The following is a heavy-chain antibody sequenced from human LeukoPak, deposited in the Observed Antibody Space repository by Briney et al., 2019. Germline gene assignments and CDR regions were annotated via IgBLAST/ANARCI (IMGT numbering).Heavy chain of an antibody. J-gene: IGHJ5*02. CDR3: ARVTKQWLRFDP. D-gene: IGHD6-19*01. CDR1: GFTFSSYA. V-gene: IGHV3-23*01. CDR2: ISGSGGST. Sequence: QPGGSLRLSCAASGFTFSSYAMSWVRQAPGKGLEWVSAISGSGGSTYYADSVKGRFTISRDNSKNTLYLQMNSLRAEDTAVYYCARVTKQWLRFDPWGQGTLVTVSS.